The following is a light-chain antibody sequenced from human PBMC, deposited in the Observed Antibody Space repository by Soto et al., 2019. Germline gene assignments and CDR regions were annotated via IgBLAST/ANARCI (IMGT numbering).Light chain of an antibody. CDR1: QSVSSY. CDR2: DAS. CDR3: QQRSNWPPIT. J-gene: IGKJ5*01. Sequence: EIVLTQSAATVSWSPGERATLSFMASQSVSSYLAWYQQKPGQAPRLLIYDASNRATGIPARFSGSGSGTDFTLTISSLEPEDFAVYYCQQRSNWPPITFGQGTRLEIK. V-gene: IGKV3-11*01.